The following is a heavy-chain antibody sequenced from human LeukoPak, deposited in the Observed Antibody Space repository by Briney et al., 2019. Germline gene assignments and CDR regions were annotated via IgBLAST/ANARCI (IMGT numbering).Heavy chain of an antibody. CDR2: IKQDGSEK. D-gene: IGHD4-17*01. V-gene: IGHV3-7*01. CDR1: GFTFSSFW. J-gene: IGHJ4*02. Sequence: PGGSLRLSCAASGFTFSSFWMTWVRQAPGKGLEWVANIKQDGSEKYYVDSVKGRFIISRDNAKNSLYLQMNGLRAEDTAVYYCARGYGDSLWGQGTLVTVSS. CDR3: ARGYGDSL.